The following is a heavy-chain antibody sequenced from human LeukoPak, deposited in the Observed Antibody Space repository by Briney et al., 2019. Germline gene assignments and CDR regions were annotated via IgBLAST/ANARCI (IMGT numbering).Heavy chain of an antibody. CDR1: GYTLTELS. V-gene: IGHV1-24*01. J-gene: IGHJ4*02. CDR3: ATFDEGATTLPSVDY. D-gene: IGHD1-26*01. Sequence: ASVKVSCKVSGYTLTELSMHWVRQAPGKGLEWMGGFDPEDGETIYAQKFQGRVTMTEDTSTDTAYMELSSLRSEDTAVYYCATFDEGATTLPSVDYWGQGTLVTVSS. CDR2: FDPEDGET.